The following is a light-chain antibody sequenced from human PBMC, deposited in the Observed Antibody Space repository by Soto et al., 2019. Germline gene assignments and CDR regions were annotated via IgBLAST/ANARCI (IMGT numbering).Light chain of an antibody. CDR3: QQYSKEST. J-gene: IGKJ2*01. CDR2: KAS. V-gene: IGKV1-5*03. Sequence: DVEMTQSPSTLPTSIGDRVTINCRASQTVSNWLAWYQQKPGKAPKLLIYKASRLKSGVPSRFSASGSGTDFTLTINSLQSDDFATYFCQQYSKESTFGQGTKLEIK. CDR1: QTVSNW.